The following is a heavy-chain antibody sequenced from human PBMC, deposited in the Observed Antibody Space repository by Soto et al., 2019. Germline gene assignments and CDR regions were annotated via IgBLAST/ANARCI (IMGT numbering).Heavy chain of an antibody. J-gene: IGHJ6*03. CDR1: GDSLSRNRAA. CDR3: AGTTSLQWYYMDV. D-gene: IGHD1-7*01. V-gene: IGHV6-1*01. Sequence: SQTLALTCAISGDSLSRNRAAWNWIRQSQSRGLEWLGRTYYRSRWYNDYAVSVKSRITITPDTSKNQFSLHLNSVPPEDTAVYYCAGTTSLQWYYMDVWGKGTTVTVSS. CDR2: TYYRSRWYN.